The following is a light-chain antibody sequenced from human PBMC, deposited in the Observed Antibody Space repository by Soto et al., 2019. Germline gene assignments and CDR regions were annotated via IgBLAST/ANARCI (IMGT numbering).Light chain of an antibody. Sequence: EIVLTQSPGTLSLSPGERATLSCRASQSVSSSYLSWYQQKPGQAPRLLIYGASSRATGIPDRFSGSGSGTVFTLTISRLEPEDFAVYYFQQYGSSPLTFGQGTKVEI. V-gene: IGKV3-20*01. J-gene: IGKJ1*01. CDR2: GAS. CDR1: QSVSSSY. CDR3: QQYGSSPLT.